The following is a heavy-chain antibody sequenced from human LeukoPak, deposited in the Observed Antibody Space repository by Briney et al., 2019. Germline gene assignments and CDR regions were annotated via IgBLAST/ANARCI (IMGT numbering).Heavy chain of an antibody. V-gene: IGHV3-30*04. CDR1: GFTFSSYA. CDR2: ISYDGSNK. D-gene: IGHD6-13*01. Sequence: GGSLRLSCAASGFTFSSYAMHWVRQAPGKGLEWVAVISYDGSNKYYADSVKGRFTISRDNSKNTLYLQMNSLRAEDTAVYYCARVAAAGITLDYWGQGTLVTVSS. J-gene: IGHJ4*02. CDR3: ARVAAAGITLDY.